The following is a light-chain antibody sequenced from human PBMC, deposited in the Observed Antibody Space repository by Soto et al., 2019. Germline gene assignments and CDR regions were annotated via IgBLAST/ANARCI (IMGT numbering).Light chain of an antibody. CDR3: SSYTSSSTPYV. J-gene: IGLJ1*01. CDR1: SSEVGGYKY. CDR2: EVS. Sequence: QSVLTQPASVSGSPGQPITISCTGTSSEVGGYKYVSWYQQHPGKAPKLMIYEVSNRPSGVSNRFSGSKSGNTASLTISGLQAEDEADYYCSSYTSSSTPYVFGTGTKVTVL. V-gene: IGLV2-14*01.